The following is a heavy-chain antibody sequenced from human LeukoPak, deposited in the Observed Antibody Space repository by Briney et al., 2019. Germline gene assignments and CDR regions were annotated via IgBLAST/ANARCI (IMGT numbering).Heavy chain of an antibody. CDR2: IYTSGST. J-gene: IGHJ4*02. CDR3: ARGAPGYCSGGSCYTPFFDY. Sequence: PSETLSLTCTVSGGSISSGSYYWSWIRQPAGKGLEWIGRIYTSGSTNYNPSLKSRVTMSVDTSKNQFSLKLSSVTAADTAVYYCARGAPGYCSGGSCYTPFFDYWGQGTLVTVSS. D-gene: IGHD2-15*01. CDR1: GGSISSGSYY. V-gene: IGHV4-61*02.